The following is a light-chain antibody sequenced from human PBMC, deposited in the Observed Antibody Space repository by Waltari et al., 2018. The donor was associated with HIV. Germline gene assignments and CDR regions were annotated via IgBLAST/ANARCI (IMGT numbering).Light chain of an antibody. J-gene: IGKJ4*01. CDR1: QSVLYSSNIKNY. CDR2: WAC. Sequence: DIVMTQSPDSLAVSLGERATINCKSSQSVLYSSNIKNYLAGYQKKPGQPPKLLSYWACARESGGPDRFSASGSGTDFTLTISSLQAEDVAVYYCQQHYTTPLTFGGGTKVEI. V-gene: IGKV4-1*01. CDR3: QQHYTTPLT.